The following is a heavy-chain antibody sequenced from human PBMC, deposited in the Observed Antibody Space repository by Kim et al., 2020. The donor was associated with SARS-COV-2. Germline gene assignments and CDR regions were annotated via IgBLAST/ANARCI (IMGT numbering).Heavy chain of an antibody. J-gene: IGHJ4*02. D-gene: IGHD1-26*01. CDR3: ARDRRVGFDY. Sequence: KYYADYVKGRFTSSRDNSKTTLYLQMNSLRAEDTAVYYCARDRRVGFDYWGQGTLVTVSS. V-gene: IGHV3-33*01. CDR2: K.